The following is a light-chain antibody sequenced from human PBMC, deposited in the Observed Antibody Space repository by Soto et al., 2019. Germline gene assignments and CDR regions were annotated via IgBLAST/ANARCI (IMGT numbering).Light chain of an antibody. J-gene: IGLJ2*01. CDR2: SNN. CDR1: SSNIGSKT. CDR3: AAWDDSLNSVV. Sequence: QSVLTQPPSASGTPGQRVTISCSGSSSNIGSKTVNWYQQLPGTAPQLLIYSNNQRPSGVPDRFSGSKSGTSASLAISGLQSEDEADYYCAAWDDSLNSVVFGGGTKVTVL. V-gene: IGLV1-44*01.